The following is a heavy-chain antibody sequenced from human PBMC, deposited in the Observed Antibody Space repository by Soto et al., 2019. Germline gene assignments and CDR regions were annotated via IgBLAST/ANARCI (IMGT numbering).Heavy chain of an antibody. CDR1: GFTFSYYW. CDR3: ARGDKGAFDM. Sequence: EVQLVESGGGLVQPGGSLRLSCAASGFTFSYYWMHWVRQAPGQGLVWVSRIHSDGSSTTYADSVKGRFTISRDNAKNTLYRQMNSLRAEDMAVYYCARGDKGAFDMWGQGTMVSVSS. CDR2: IHSDGSST. J-gene: IGHJ3*02. D-gene: IGHD2-21*02. V-gene: IGHV3-74*01.